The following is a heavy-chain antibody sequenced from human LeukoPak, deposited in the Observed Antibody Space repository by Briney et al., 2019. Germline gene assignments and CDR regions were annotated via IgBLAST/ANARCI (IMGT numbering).Heavy chain of an antibody. CDR1: GFTFSSYG. CDR3: AKGEVVPAAMLDY. CDR2: IRYDGSNR. V-gene: IGHV3-30*02. J-gene: IGHJ4*02. D-gene: IGHD2-2*01. Sequence: GGSLRLSCAASGFTFSSYGMHWVRQAPGKGLEWVAIIRYDGSNRYYADSVKGRFTISRDNSKNTLYLQMSSLRAEDTAVYYCAKGEVVPAAMLDYWGQGTLVTVSS.